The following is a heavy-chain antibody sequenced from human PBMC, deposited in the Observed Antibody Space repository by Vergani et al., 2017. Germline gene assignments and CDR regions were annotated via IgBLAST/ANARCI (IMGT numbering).Heavy chain of an antibody. CDR3: ARGNYDYVVRGERREG. J-gene: IGHJ4*02. CDR1: GGSLSSSSYY. Sequence: QLQLQESGPGLVKPSETLSLTCTVSGGSLSSSSYYWGWIRQPPGKGLEWIGSIYYSGSTYYNPSLKSRVTISVDTSKNQFSLKLSSGTAAETAVYYCARGNYDYVVRGERREGWGQGTLVTVSS. V-gene: IGHV4-39*07. CDR2: IYYSGST. D-gene: IGHD3-16*01.